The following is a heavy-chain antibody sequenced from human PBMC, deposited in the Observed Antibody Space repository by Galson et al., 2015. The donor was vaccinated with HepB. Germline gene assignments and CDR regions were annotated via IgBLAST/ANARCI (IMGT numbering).Heavy chain of an antibody. D-gene: IGHD3-16*01. Sequence: SLRLSCAASGFTFSSYWMHWVRQAPGKGLVWVSRINSDGSSTSYADSVKGRFTISRDNAKNTLYLQMNSLRAGDTAVYYCARWGPSMGPPNYYYYMDVWGKGTTVTVSS. CDR3: ARWGPSMGPPNYYYYMDV. CDR1: GFTFSSYW. V-gene: IGHV3-74*01. CDR2: INSDGSST. J-gene: IGHJ6*03.